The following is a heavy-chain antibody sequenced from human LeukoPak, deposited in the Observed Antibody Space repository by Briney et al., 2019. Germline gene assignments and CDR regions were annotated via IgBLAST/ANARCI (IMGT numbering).Heavy chain of an antibody. Sequence: TSGSTNYNPSLKSRVTMSVDTSKNQFSLKLSSVTAADTAVYYCARDLAPYDYVWGIYYFDYWGQGTLVTVSS. J-gene: IGHJ4*02. D-gene: IGHD3-16*01. CDR3: ARDLAPYDYVWGIYYFDY. V-gene: IGHV4-4*07. CDR2: TSGST.